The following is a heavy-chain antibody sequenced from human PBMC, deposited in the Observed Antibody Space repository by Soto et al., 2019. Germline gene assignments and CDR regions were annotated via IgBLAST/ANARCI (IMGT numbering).Heavy chain of an antibody. V-gene: IGHV3-23*01. CDR3: AKDQLTAARVFDY. CDR1: GFTFSSYA. J-gene: IGHJ4*02. CDR2: VNTGGSST. Sequence: PVGSLRLSCAASGFTFSSYAMSWVRLAPGKGLEWVSTVNTGGSSTFYADSVKGRFTISRDNSKNTLYLQMNSLRAEDTAVYYCAKDQLTAARVFDYWGQGTLVTVSS. D-gene: IGHD6-13*01.